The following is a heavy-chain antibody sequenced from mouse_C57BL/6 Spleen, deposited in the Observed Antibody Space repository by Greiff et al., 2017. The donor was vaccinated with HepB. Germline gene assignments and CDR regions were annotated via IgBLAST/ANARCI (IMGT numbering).Heavy chain of an antibody. CDR3: ARGDYGSSHRYFDV. CDR1: GYAFSSYW. J-gene: IGHJ1*03. V-gene: IGHV1-80*01. D-gene: IGHD1-1*01. CDR2: IYPGDGDT. Sequence: VKLQESGAELVKPGASVKISCKASGYAFSSYWMNWVKQRPGKGLEWIGQIYPGDGDTNYNGKFKGKATLTADKSSSTAYMQLSSLTSEDSAVYFCARGDYGSSHRYFDVWGTGTTVTVSS.